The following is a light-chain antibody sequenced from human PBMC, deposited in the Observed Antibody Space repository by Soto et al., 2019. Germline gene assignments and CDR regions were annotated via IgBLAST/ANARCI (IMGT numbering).Light chain of an antibody. J-gene: IGKJ2*01. Sequence: EIVMTQSPATLSVSPGESATLSCRASQSIRYNLAWYQQRPGQSPRLLIYDVSTRATGIPARFRGSGSATEFTLTISSLQSEDFAVYYCQQRSNWPQTFGQGTKLEIK. V-gene: IGKV3-15*01. CDR3: QQRSNWPQT. CDR2: DVS. CDR1: QSIRYN.